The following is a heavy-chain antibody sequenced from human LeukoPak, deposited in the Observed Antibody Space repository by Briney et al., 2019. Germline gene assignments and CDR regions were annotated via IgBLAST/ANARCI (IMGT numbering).Heavy chain of an antibody. CDR1: GFTFSSYG. CDR3: ARRGVVPDLDY. D-gene: IGHD3-10*01. Sequence: PGGSLRLSCAASGFTFSSYGMSWVRQAPGKGLEWVSAISGSGGSTYYADSVKGRFTISRDNTKNTLYLQMNSLRAEDTAVYYCARRGVVPDLDYWGQGTLVTVSS. V-gene: IGHV3-23*01. CDR2: ISGSGGST. J-gene: IGHJ4*02.